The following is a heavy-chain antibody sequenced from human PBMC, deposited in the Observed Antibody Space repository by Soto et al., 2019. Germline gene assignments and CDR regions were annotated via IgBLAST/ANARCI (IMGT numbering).Heavy chain of an antibody. J-gene: IGHJ5*02. D-gene: IGHD1-1*01. CDR2: IYYSGTT. CDR1: GDSISSGDYY. CDR3: ARELERPGWFDP. Sequence: SETLSLTCTVSGDSISSGDYYWSWVRQSPGKGLEWIGCIYYSGTTYYNPSLETRLTMSVDTSKNQFSLKLSSVTAADTAVYYCARELERPGWFDPWGQGTLVTVSS. V-gene: IGHV4-30-4*02.